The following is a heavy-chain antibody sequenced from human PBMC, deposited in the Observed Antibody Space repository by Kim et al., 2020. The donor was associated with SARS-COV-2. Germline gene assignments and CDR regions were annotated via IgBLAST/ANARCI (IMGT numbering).Heavy chain of an antibody. CDR2: ISGSGGST. J-gene: IGHJ4*02. D-gene: IGHD1-26*01. Sequence: GGSLRLSCAASGFTFSSYAMNWVRQAPGKGLEWVSAISGSGGSTYYADSVKGRFTISRDNSKNTLYLQMNSLRAEDTAVYYCASPGIVGATYNFDYWGQGTLVTVSS. CDR1: GFTFSSYA. V-gene: IGHV3-23*01. CDR3: ASPGIVGATYNFDY.